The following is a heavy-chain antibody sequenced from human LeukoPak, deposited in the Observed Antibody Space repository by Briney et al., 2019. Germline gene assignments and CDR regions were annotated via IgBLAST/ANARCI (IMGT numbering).Heavy chain of an antibody. CDR1: GYIFTSYD. V-gene: IGHV1-8*01. D-gene: IGHD6-13*01. Sequence: ASVKVSCKASGYIFTSYDVNWVRQVAGQGLEWMGWMNPNGGNTGYAQKFQGRVTITRNTSITTSYMELSNLRSEDTAVYYCARVWQQLEGNWFDPWGQGTLVTVSS. CDR2: MNPNGGNT. CDR3: ARVWQQLEGNWFDP. J-gene: IGHJ5*02.